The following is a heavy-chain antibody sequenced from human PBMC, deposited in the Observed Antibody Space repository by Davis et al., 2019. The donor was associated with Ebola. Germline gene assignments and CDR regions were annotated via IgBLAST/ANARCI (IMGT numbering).Heavy chain of an antibody. J-gene: IGHJ4*02. Sequence: PGGSLRLSCTVSGGSISSYYWSWIRQPPGKGLEWIGYIYYSGSTNYNPSLKSRVTISVDTSKNQFSLKLSSVTAADTAVYYCARLRYSRVDYWGQGTLVTVSS. CDR3: ARLRYSRVDY. CDR1: GGSISSYY. D-gene: IGHD6-13*01. V-gene: IGHV4-59*08. CDR2: IYYSGST.